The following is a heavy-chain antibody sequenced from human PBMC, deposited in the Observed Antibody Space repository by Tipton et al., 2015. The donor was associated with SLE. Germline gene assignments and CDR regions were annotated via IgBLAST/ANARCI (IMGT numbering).Heavy chain of an antibody. CDR3: ASSSEGIAVAY. V-gene: IGHV4-4*09. CDR2: IYTSGST. CDR1: GGSISSYY. D-gene: IGHD6-19*01. J-gene: IGHJ4*02. Sequence: TLSLTCTVSGGSISSYYWSWIRQPPGKGLEWIGYIYTSGSTNYNPSLKSRVTISVDTSKNQFSLTLSSVTAADTAVYYCASSSEGIAVAYWGQGTLVTVSS.